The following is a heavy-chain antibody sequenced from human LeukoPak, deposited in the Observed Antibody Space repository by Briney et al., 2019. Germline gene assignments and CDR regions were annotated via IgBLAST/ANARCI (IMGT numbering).Heavy chain of an antibody. V-gene: IGHV4-61*01. J-gene: IGHJ4*02. CDR2: IYYSGST. CDR1: GGSVSSANYY. D-gene: IGHD3-16*01. Sequence: PSETLFLTCSVSGGSVSSANYYWSWVRQPPGKGLEWIGYIYYSGSTTYNPSLKSRVTISVDTSKNQFSLKLTSVTAADTGVYYCVRHPRGGPYFDYWGKGTLVTVSS. CDR3: VRHPRGGPYFDY.